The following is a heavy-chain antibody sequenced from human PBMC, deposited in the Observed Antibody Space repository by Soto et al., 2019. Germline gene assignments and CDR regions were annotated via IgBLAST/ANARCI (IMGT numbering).Heavy chain of an antibody. J-gene: IGHJ6*01. CDR3: ARDRQWRSTGHGMDV. CDR2: IYYSGST. Sequence: PSETLSLTCTVSGDSISSYYCSWIRQPPGRGLEWIGYIYYSGSTHYNPSLKSRVNISVDTSKNQFSLQLSSVTAADTAVYYCARDRQWRSTGHGMDVWVQGTTVTVS. D-gene: IGHD6-19*01. V-gene: IGHV4-59*01. CDR1: GDSISSYY.